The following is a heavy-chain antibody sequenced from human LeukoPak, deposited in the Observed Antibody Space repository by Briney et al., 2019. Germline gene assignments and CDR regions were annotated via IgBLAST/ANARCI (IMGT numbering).Heavy chain of an antibody. CDR2: ISSSGSTI. V-gene: IGHV3-48*03. CDR3: ARIARQLHLDP. D-gene: IGHD2-2*01. CDR1: GFTFSSYE. Sequence: GGSLRLSCAASGFTFSSYEMNWVRQAPGKGLEWVSYISSSGSTIYYADSVKGRFTISRDNAKNSLYLQMNSLRAEDTAVYYCARIARQLHLDPWGQGTLVTVSS. J-gene: IGHJ5*02.